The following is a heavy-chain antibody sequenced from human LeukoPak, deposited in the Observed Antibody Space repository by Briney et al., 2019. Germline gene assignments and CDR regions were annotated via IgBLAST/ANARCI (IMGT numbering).Heavy chain of an antibody. CDR3: ARDRGYYDILTGYSEYYFDY. CDR2: VYYSGST. D-gene: IGHD3-9*01. V-gene: IGHV4-59*01. Sequence: PSETLSLTCTVSGGSISSYYWSWIRQPPGKGLEWIGYVYYSGSTNYNPSLKSRVTISVDTSKNQFSLKPSSVTAADTAVYYCARDRGYYDILTGYSEYYFDYWGQGTMVTVSS. CDR1: GGSISSYY. J-gene: IGHJ4*02.